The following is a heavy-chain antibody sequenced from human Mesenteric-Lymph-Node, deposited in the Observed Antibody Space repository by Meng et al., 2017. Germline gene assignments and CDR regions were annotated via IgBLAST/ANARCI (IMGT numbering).Heavy chain of an antibody. CDR2: ISSSSSYI. V-gene: IGHV3-21*01. J-gene: IGHJ2*01. D-gene: IGHD2-2*01. CDR3: ARDPGGEAAIGL. Sequence: EVQLVESGGGRVKPGGSLRLSCAASGFTFSRYSMNWVRQAPGKGLEWVSSISSSSSYIYYADSVKGRFTISGDNAKNSLYLQMNSLRAEDTALYYCARDPGGEAAIGLWGRGTLVTVSS. CDR1: GFTFSRYS.